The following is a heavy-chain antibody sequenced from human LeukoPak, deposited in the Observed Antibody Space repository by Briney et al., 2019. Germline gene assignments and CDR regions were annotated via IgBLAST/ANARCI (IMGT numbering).Heavy chain of an antibody. V-gene: IGHV3-33*08. J-gene: IGHJ4*02. D-gene: IGHD3-22*01. CDR3: ARSNSHYYDSSGYYPDY. CDR2: IWYDGSNK. Sequence: GGSLRLSCAASGFTFSSYGMHWVRQAPGKGLEWVAVIWYDGSNKYYADSVKGRFTISRDNSKNTLYLQMNSLRAEDTAVYYCARSNSHYYDSSGYYPDYWGQGTLVTVSS. CDR1: GFTFSSYG.